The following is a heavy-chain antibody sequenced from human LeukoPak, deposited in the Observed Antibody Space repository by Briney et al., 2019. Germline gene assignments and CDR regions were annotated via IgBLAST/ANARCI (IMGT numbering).Heavy chain of an antibody. D-gene: IGHD6-19*01. J-gene: IGHJ6*02. CDR2: INPSGGST. CDR1: GYTFTGYY. V-gene: IGHV1-46*01. CDR3: ARDGYPPLTAVAGTYETYYYYGMDV. Sequence: ASVKVSCKASGYTFTGYYMNWVRQAPGQGREWMGIINPSGGSTSYAQKFQGRVTMTRDTSTSTVYMELSSLTSEDTAVYYCARDGYPPLTAVAGTYETYYYYGMDVWGQGTTVTVSS.